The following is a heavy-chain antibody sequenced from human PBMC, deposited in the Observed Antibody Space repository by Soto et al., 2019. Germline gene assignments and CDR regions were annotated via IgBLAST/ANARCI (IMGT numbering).Heavy chain of an antibody. CDR2: ISYDGSNK. CDR3: AKDLYEAAGPDYYYGMDV. J-gene: IGHJ6*02. Sequence: QVQLVESGGGVVQPGRSLRLSCAASGFTFSSYGMHWVRQAPGKGLEWVAVISYDGSNKYYADSVKGRFTISRDNSKNALDLQMNSLRAEDTAVYYCAKDLYEAAGPDYYYGMDVWGQGTTVTVSS. CDR1: GFTFSSYG. D-gene: IGHD6-13*01. V-gene: IGHV3-30*18.